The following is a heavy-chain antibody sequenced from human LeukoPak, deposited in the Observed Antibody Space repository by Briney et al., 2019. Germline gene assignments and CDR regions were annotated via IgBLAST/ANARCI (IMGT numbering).Heavy chain of an antibody. Sequence: TGGSLRLSCAASGFTFSSYEMNWVRQAPGKGLEWISFISSGGNDIYYADSVKGRFTISRDNTKNSLYLQVNSLRDEDTAVYYCARDLFGVRGVNDYWGQGTLVTVSS. CDR3: ARDLFGVRGVNDY. CDR2: ISSGGNDI. V-gene: IGHV3-48*03. J-gene: IGHJ4*02. CDR1: GFTFSSYE. D-gene: IGHD3-10*01.